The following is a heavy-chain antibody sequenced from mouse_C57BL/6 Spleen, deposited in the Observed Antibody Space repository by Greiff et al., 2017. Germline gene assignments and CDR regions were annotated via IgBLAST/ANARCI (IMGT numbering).Heavy chain of an antibody. V-gene: IGHV1-26*01. CDR2: INPNNGGT. D-gene: IGHD1-1*01. CDR1: GYTFTDYY. J-gene: IGHJ4*01. CDR3: ARADYGSRYYYAMDY. Sequence: EVQLQQSGPELVKPGASVKISCKASGYTFTDYYMNWVKQSHGKSLEWIGDINPNNGGTSYNQKFKGKATLTVDKSSSTAYMELRSLTSEDSAVXYCARADYGSRYYYAMDYWGQGTSVTVSS.